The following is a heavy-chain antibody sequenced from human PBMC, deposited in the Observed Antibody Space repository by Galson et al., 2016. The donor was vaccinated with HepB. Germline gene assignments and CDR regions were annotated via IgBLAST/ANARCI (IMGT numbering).Heavy chain of an antibody. Sequence: ALVKPTQTLTLXCTXPXFSLTTSGXGVAWIHQPPGKALQWLSLIYWNNDRRYSPSLKSRLTITKDTSKNQVVLTLTNMDPVDKATYYCAHSEGRGSCAYLLDSWGQGTLVTVSS. J-gene: IGHJ4*02. V-gene: IGHV2-5*01. CDR1: XFSLTTSGXG. CDR3: AHSEGRGSCAYLLDS. CDR2: IYWNNDR. D-gene: IGHD3-16*01.